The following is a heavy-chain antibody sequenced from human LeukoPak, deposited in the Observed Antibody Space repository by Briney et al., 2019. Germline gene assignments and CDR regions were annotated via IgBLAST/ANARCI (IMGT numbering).Heavy chain of an antibody. Sequence: ASVKVSCKASGYTLTSYGISWVRLAPGQGLEWMGWISGYNGNTNYAQKLQGRVTTTTDTSTSTAYMELRSLRSDDTAVYYCARDRPTAMESSFYFYGMDVWGQGTTVTVSS. D-gene: IGHD5-18*01. CDR2: ISGYNGNT. J-gene: IGHJ6*02. CDR1: GYTLTSYG. V-gene: IGHV1-18*01. CDR3: ARDRPTAMESSFYFYGMDV.